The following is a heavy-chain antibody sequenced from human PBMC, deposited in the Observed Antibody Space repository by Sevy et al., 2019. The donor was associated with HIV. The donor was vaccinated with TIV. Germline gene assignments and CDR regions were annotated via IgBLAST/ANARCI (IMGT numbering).Heavy chain of an antibody. J-gene: IGHJ3*02. CDR2: ISYDGNNQ. Sequence: GGSLRLSCAASGFSFSNYNMNWVRQAPGKGLEWVAIISYDGNNQHFADSVKGRFTISRDNSKNTVYLHMNSLRTEDTAVYYCARLLPTRAFDIWGQGTMVTVSS. V-gene: IGHV3-30*03. CDR1: GFSFSNYN. CDR3: ARLLPTRAFDI.